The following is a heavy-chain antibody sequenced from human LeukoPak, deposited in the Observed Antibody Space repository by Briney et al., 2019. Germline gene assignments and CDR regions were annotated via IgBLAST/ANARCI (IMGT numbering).Heavy chain of an antibody. V-gene: IGHV4-34*01. Sequence: SETLSLTCAVYGGSFSGYYWSWIRQPPGKGLEWSGEINHSGSTNYNPSLKSRVTISVDTYKNQFSLKLSSVTAADTDVYYCAKSGYSSSWYREWGQGTLVTVSS. D-gene: IGHD6-13*01. CDR3: AKSGYSSSWYRE. J-gene: IGHJ4*02. CDR2: INHSGST. CDR1: GGSFSGYY.